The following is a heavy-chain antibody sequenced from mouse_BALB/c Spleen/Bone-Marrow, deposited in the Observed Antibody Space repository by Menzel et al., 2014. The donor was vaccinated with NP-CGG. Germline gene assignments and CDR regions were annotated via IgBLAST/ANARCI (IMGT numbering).Heavy chain of an antibody. Sequence: VKLVESGAELMKPGASVKISCKATGYTFSSYWIEWVKQRPGHGLEWIGEILPGSGSTNYNEKFKGKATFTADTSSNTAYMQFSSLTSEDSAVYYCARWVPYWEFAYWGQGTLVTVSA. D-gene: IGHD4-1*01. CDR3: ARWVPYWEFAY. CDR2: ILPGSGST. J-gene: IGHJ3*01. CDR1: GYTFSSYW. V-gene: IGHV1-9*01.